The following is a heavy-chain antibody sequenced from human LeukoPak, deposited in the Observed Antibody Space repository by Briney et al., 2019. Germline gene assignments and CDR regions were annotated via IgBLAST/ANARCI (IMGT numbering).Heavy chain of an antibody. CDR3: ARADAFDI. CDR1: GFTFSTFW. Sequence: GGSLRLSCVASGFTFSTFWMTWVRQAPGKRPEWVATINQDGSEKNYVDSVKGRFTIFRDNAKNSLYLQMSSLRAEDTAVYYCARADAFDIWGQGTMVTVSS. CDR2: INQDGSEK. V-gene: IGHV3-7*01. J-gene: IGHJ3*02.